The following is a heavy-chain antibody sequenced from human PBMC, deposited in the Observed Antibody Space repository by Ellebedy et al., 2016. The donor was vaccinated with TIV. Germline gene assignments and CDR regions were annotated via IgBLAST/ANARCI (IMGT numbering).Heavy chain of an antibody. D-gene: IGHD3-9*01. Sequence: GGSLRLSXAASGFTFSSYAMSWVRQAPGKGLEWVSAISGSGGSTYYADSVKGRFTISRDNSKNTLYLQMNSLRAEDTAVYYCAKKEYYDILTGIDYWGQGTLVTVSS. V-gene: IGHV3-23*01. J-gene: IGHJ4*02. CDR1: GFTFSSYA. CDR2: ISGSGGST. CDR3: AKKEYYDILTGIDY.